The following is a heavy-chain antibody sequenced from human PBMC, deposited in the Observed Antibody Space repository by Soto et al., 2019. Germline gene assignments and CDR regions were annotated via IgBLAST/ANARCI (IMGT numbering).Heavy chain of an antibody. J-gene: IGHJ6*02. Sequence: QVQLVESGGGVVQSGRFLRLSCAASGFTFNIYGLHWVRQTPGKGLEWVAAISFDGSTRSYADSAKGRFTISRDDSKKTLHLVMNSLRSEDTAVYYCGRDTSMGGRYYYGVDVWGQGTTVTVSS. V-gene: IGHV3-30*03. D-gene: IGHD2-15*01. CDR1: GFTFNIYG. CDR3: GRDTSMGGRYYYGVDV. CDR2: ISFDGSTR.